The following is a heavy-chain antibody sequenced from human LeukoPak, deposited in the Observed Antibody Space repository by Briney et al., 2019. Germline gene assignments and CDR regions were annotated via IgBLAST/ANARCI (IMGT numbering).Heavy chain of an antibody. D-gene: IGHD1-26*01. J-gene: IGHJ4*02. Sequence: GGSLRLTCAASGFIFSSYAMHWVLQAPGKGLEWVAIISSDGSGTSYADSVRGRSTVFRDNSQSTLFLQLNSLRPEDSAVYYCAGDITGSYFFDYWGQGALVTVSS. CDR2: ISSDGSGT. V-gene: IGHV3-30-3*01. CDR3: AGDITGSYFFDY. CDR1: GFIFSSYA.